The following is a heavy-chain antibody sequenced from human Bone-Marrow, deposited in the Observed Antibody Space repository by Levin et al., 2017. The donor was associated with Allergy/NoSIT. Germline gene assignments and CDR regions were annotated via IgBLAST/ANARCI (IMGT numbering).Heavy chain of an antibody. J-gene: IGHJ5*02. CDR3: AREGGIAARPGWFDP. V-gene: IGHV1-46*01. Sequence: ASVKVSCKASGYTFTSYYMHWVRQAPGQGLEWMGIINPSGGSTSYAQKFQGRVTMTRDTSTSTVYMELSSLRSEDTAVYYCAREGGIAARPGWFDPWGQGTLVTVSS. CDR1: GYTFTSYY. CDR2: INPSGGST. D-gene: IGHD6-6*01.